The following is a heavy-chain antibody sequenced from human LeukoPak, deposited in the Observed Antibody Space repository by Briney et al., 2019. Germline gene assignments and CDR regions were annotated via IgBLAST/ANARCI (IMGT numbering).Heavy chain of an antibody. V-gene: IGHV4-34*01. CDR2: INHSGST. Sequence: SETLSLTCAVYGGSFSGYYWSWIRQPPGKGLEWIGEINHSGSTNYNPSLKSRVTISVDTSKNQFSLKLSSVTAADTAVYYCARGLVAAAGTGENWFDPWGQGTLVTVSS. D-gene: IGHD6-13*01. CDR3: ARGLVAAAGTGENWFDP. J-gene: IGHJ5*02. CDR1: GGSFSGYY.